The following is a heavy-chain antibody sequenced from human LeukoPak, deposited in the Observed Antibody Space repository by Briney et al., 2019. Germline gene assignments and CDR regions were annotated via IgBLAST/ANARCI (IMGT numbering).Heavy chain of an antibody. CDR3: ARDHCSAGSCYSRAYYYYGMDV. CDR2: ISAYNGNT. D-gene: IGHD2-15*01. J-gene: IGHJ6*04. V-gene: IGHV1-18*04. Sequence: AAVKDSCKASGYTFTSYGISWVRQAPGQGLEWMGWISAYNGNTNYAQKLQGRVTMTTDTSTSTAYMELRSLRSDDTAVYYCARDHCSAGSCYSRAYYYYGMDVWGKGTTVTVSS. CDR1: GYTFTSYG.